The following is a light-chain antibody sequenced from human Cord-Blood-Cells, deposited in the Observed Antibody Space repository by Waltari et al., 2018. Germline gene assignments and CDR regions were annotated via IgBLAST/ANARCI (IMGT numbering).Light chain of an antibody. CDR1: SSDVGSYKL. CDR2: AVS. V-gene: IGLV2-23*02. Sequence: QSALTQPASVSGSPGQSITISCTGTSSDVGSYKLVSWYQQHPGKAPKLMIYAVSKRPSGVSNRFSGSKSGNTASLTISGLHAEDEADYYCCSYAGSSTFVFGTGTKVTVL. CDR3: CSYAGSSTFV. J-gene: IGLJ1*01.